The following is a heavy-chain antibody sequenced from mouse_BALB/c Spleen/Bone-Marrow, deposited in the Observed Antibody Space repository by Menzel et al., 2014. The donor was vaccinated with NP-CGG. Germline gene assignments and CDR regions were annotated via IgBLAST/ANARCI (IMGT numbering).Heavy chain of an antibody. CDR2: IDPANGNT. CDR1: GLNIKDTY. CDR3: GRKGYRYDGERTIGY. V-gene: IGHV14-3*02. J-gene: IGHJ4*01. Sequence: EVKVVESGAELVKPGASVKLSCTASGLNIKDTYMHWVKQRPEQGLEWIGRIDPANGNTKYDPKFQGKATTTADTSSNSGCLQLSRLTSEDTALYYCGRKGYRYDGERTIGYWGQGT. D-gene: IGHD2-12*01.